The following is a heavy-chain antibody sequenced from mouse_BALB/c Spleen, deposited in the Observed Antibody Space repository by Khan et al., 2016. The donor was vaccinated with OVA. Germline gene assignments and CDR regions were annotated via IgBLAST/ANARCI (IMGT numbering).Heavy chain of an antibody. D-gene: IGHD4-1*01. V-gene: IGHV1S136*01. CDR3: ARGNWQSYYFDN. Sequence: EVQLQQSGPELVKPGASVKMSCKASGYTFTNYVLHWVKQKPGQGLEWIGYINPYNGGTKYNEQFKGKATLASDKSSITANMELRSLTSEDSAVYYCARGNWQSYYFDNWGQGTTLTLSA. CDR1: GYTFTNYV. J-gene: IGHJ2*01. CDR2: INPYNGGT.